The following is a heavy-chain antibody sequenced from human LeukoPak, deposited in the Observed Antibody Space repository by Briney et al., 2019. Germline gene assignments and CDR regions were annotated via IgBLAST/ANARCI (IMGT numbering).Heavy chain of an antibody. D-gene: IGHD6-13*01. J-gene: IGHJ6*03. CDR1: GASISSYY. V-gene: IGHV4-59*08. Sequence: SETLSLTCTVSGASISSYYWSWIRQPPGKGLEWIGYIYYSGSTSYNPSLKSRVTISVDTSKNQFSLELSSVTASDTAVYFCARQGQQFAGHHHYFYMDVWGKGTTVTVSS. CDR3: ARQGQQFAGHHHYFYMDV. CDR2: IYYSGST.